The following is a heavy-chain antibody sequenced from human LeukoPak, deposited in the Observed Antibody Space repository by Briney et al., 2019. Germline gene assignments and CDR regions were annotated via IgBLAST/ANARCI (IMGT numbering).Heavy chain of an antibody. CDR3: TRGAGWLIDY. J-gene: IGHJ4*02. Sequence: SETLSLTCTVSDASISDYYRGWIRQPPGKGLEWIGYIHNSGTSTYNLSLKSRVTISADTSKNQFSLKLNSMTTADTAVYYCTRGAGWLIDYWGQGILVTVSS. CDR1: DASISDYY. D-gene: IGHD3-16*01. CDR2: IHNSGTS. V-gene: IGHV4-59*01.